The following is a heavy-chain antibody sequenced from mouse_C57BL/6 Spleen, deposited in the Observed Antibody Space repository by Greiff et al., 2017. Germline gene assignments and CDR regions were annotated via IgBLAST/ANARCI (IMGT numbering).Heavy chain of an antibody. CDR1: GYTFTSYW. V-gene: IGHV1-64*01. Sequence: QVQLQQSGAELVKPGASVKLSCKASGYTFTSYWMHWVKQRPGQGLEWIGMIHPNSGSTNYNEKFKSKATLTVDKSSSTAYMQLSSLTSEDSAVYYCASLYYDYDGVDYWGQGTTLTVSS. D-gene: IGHD2-4*01. CDR3: ASLYYDYDGVDY. J-gene: IGHJ2*01. CDR2: IHPNSGST.